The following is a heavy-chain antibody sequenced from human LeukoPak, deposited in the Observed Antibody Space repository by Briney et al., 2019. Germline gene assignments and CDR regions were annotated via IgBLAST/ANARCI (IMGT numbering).Heavy chain of an antibody. CDR1: GYTFTSYG. CDR3: ARAPDFWSGQGVNWFDP. D-gene: IGHD3-3*01. Sequence: ASVKVSCKASGYTFTSYGISWVRQAPGQGLEGMGWISAYNGNTNYAQKLQDRVTMTTDTSTSTAYMELRSLRSDDTAVYYCARAPDFWSGQGVNWFDPWGQGTLVTVSS. J-gene: IGHJ5*02. V-gene: IGHV1-18*01. CDR2: ISAYNGNT.